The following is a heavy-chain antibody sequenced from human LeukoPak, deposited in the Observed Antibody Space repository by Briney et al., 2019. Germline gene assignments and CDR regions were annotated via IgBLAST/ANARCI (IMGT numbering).Heavy chain of an antibody. CDR2: IKSKTDGGTT. D-gene: IGHD2-2*02. CDR1: GFTFSSYS. J-gene: IGHJ4*02. Sequence: KSGGSLRLSCAASGFTFSSYSMNWVRQAPGKGLEWVGRIKSKTDGGTTDYAAPVKGRFTISRDDSKNTLYPQMNSLKTEDTAVYYCTTVPATAIPLSNWGQGTLVTVSS. CDR3: TTVPATAIPLSN. V-gene: IGHV3-15*01.